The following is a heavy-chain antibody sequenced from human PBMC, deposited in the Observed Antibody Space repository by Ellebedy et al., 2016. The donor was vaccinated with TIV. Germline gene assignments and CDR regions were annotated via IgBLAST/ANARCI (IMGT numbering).Heavy chain of an antibody. CDR3: ARESQGGNSYGSLDY. CDR2: INSDGSST. J-gene: IGHJ4*02. V-gene: IGHV3-74*01. D-gene: IGHD5-18*01. Sequence: PGGSLRLSCAASGFTFSSYWMHWVRQAPGKGLVWVSRINSDGSSTSYADSVKGRFTISRDNAKNTLYLQMNSLRAEDTAVYYCARESQGGNSYGSLDYWGQGTLVTVSS. CDR1: GFTFSSYW.